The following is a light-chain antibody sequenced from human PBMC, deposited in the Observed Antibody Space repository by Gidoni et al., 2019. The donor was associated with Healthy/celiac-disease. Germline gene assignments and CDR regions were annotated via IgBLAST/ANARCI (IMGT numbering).Light chain of an antibody. V-gene: IGKV3-20*01. J-gene: IGKJ2*01. CDR1: QSVSSSY. CDR3: QQYGSSPYT. CDR2: GAS. Sequence: IVLKQSPGTLSLSPGERATLSCRANQSVSSSYLDWYQQKPGQAPKLLIYGASSRATGIPDRFSGSGSGTDFTLTISRLEPEDFAVYYCQQYGSSPYTFGQGTKLEIK.